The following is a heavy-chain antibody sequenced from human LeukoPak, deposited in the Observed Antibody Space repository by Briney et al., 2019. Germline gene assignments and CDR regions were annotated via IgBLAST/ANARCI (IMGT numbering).Heavy chain of an antibody. CDR1: GGSISSGGYY. Sequence: SQTLSLTCTVSGGSISSGGYYWRWIRQHPGKGLEWIGYIYYSGSTYYNPSLKSRVTISVDTSKNQFSLKLSSVTAADTAVYYCAREQKQQLVNYFDYWGQGTLVTVSS. D-gene: IGHD6-13*01. J-gene: IGHJ4*02. CDR3: AREQKQQLVNYFDY. V-gene: IGHV4-31*03. CDR2: IYYSGST.